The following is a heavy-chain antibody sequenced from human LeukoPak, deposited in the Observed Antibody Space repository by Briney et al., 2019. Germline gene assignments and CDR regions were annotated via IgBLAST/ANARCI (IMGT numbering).Heavy chain of an antibody. CDR3: ARVGYSGYSDFDY. CDR1: GFIFSTYW. V-gene: IGHV3-7*04. D-gene: IGHD5-12*01. CDR2: IKQDGSEK. Sequence: GGSLRLSCAASGFIFSTYWMSWVRQAPGKGLEWVAHIKQDGSEKYYVDSVKGRFTISRDNAKNSLYLQMNSLRAEDTAVYYCARVGYSGYSDFDYWGQGTLVTVSS. J-gene: IGHJ4*02.